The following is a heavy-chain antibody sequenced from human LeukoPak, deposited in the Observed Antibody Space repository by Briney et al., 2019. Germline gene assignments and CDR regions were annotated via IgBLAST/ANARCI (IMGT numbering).Heavy chain of an antibody. V-gene: IGHV4-34*01. CDR1: GGSFSGYY. D-gene: IGHD4-17*01. CDR2: INHSGST. CDR3: ARDRNDYGDYPDY. Sequence: PSETLSLTCAVYGGSFSGYYWSWIRQPPGKGLEWIGEINHSGSTYYNPPLKSRVTISVDTSKNQFSLKLSSVTAVDTAVYYCARDRNDYGDYPDYWGQGTLVTVSS. J-gene: IGHJ4*02.